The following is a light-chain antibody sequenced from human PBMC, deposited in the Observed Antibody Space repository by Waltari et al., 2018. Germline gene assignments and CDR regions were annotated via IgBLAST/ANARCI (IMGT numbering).Light chain of an antibody. Sequence: YDLTQPLSVSVSPGQTATITSPGDVLAEKYVRWFQQKPGQAPTLILYKDTERPSGIPERFSGSSSGSTVTLTIRGALLEDEADYHCHAAADNNWFFGGGTKLTVL. V-gene: IGLV3-27*01. CDR3: HAAADNNWF. CDR2: KDT. J-gene: IGLJ2*01. CDR1: VLAEKY.